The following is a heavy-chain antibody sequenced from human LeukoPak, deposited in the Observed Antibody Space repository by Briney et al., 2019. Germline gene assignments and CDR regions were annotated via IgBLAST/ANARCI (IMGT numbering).Heavy chain of an antibody. CDR1: GFTFSSYA. CDR2: ISGSGGST. J-gene: IGHJ4*02. Sequence: GGSLRLSCAASGFTFSSYAMSWVRQAPGKGLEWVSAISGSGGSTYYADSVKGRFTISRDNTKNTLYLQMNSLRAEDTAVYYCAKGSGYYYRYYFDYWGQGTLVTVSS. CDR3: AKGSGYYYRYYFDY. D-gene: IGHD3-22*01. V-gene: IGHV3-23*01.